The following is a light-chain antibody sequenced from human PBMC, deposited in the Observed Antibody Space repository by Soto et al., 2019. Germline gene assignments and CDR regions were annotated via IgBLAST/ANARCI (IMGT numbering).Light chain of an antibody. Sequence: EIVLTQSPTTLSLSPGDRATLSCRASQSVSSYLVWYQQKPGQAPRLLIYDASHRVTGIPARFSGSGSGTDVTLTISSLEPEDFEVYYCQNRRNWPLTFGGGTKVEMK. V-gene: IGKV3-11*01. J-gene: IGKJ4*01. CDR2: DAS. CDR1: QSVSSY. CDR3: QNRRNWPLT.